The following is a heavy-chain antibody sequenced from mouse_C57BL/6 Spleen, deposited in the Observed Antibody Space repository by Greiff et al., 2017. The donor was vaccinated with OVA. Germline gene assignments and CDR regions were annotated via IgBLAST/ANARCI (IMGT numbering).Heavy chain of an antibody. J-gene: IGHJ3*01. CDR3: ARSPAYYYGSSPWFAY. V-gene: IGHV1-72*01. D-gene: IGHD1-1*01. CDR1: GYTFTSYW. CDR2: IDPNSGGT. Sequence: QVQLQQPGAELVKPGASVKLSCKASGYTFTSYWMHWVKQRPGRGLEWIGRIDPNSGGTKYNEKFKSKATLTVDKPSSTAYIQLHSLTSEDSAVYYGARSPAYYYGSSPWFAYWGQGTLVTVSA.